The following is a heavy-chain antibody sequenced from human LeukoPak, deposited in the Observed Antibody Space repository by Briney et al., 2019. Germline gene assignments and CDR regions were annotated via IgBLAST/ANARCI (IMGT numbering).Heavy chain of an antibody. CDR3: ARDRAYYYAEYYFDY. V-gene: IGHV1-3*01. CDR1: GYTFTSYY. J-gene: IGHJ4*02. D-gene: IGHD3-10*01. Sequence: GASVKVSCKASGYTFTSYYMHWVRQAPGQGLEWMGWINAGNGNTKYSQKFQGRVTITRDTSASTAYMELSSLRSEGTAVYYCARDRAYYYAEYYFDYWGQGTLVTVSS. CDR2: INAGNGNT.